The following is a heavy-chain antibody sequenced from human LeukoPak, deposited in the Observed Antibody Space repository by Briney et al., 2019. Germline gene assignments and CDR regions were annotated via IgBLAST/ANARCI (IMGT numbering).Heavy chain of an antibody. D-gene: IGHD5-18*01. J-gene: IGHJ5*02. CDR2: MNPNSGNT. CDR1: GYTFTGYD. CDR3: ARVKTGYSYGSNWFDP. V-gene: IGHV1-8*03. Sequence: ASVKVSCKASGYTFTGYDINWVRQATGQGLEWMGWMNPNSGNTGYAQKFQGRVTITRNTSISTAYMELSSLRSEDTAVYYCARVKTGYSYGSNWFDPWGQGTLVTVSS.